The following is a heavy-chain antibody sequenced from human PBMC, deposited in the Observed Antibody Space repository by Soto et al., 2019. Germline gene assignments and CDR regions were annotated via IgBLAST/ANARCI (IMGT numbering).Heavy chain of an antibody. J-gene: IGHJ5*02. CDR2: IRSKAYGGTT. CDR1: GFTFGDYA. CDR3: TRAPPHYYGSGSNNWFDP. Sequence: GGSLRLSCTASGFTFGDYAMSWFRQAPGKGLEWVGFIRSKAYGGTTEYAASVKGRFTISRDDSKSIAYLQMNSLKTEDTAVYYCTRAPPHYYGSGSNNWFDPWGQGPLVTVSS. V-gene: IGHV3-49*03. D-gene: IGHD3-10*01.